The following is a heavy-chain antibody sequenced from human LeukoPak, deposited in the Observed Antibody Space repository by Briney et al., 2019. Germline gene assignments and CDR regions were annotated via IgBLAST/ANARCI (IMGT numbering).Heavy chain of an antibody. V-gene: IGHV1-2*02. CDR3: ARDPSGSWFDP. Sequence: ASVKVSCKASGYIFTGYYLHWVRQAPGQGLEWTGWIHPDSGGTKYAQKFQGRVTMTRDTSISTAYMELSRLTSDDTAVYYCARDPSGSWFDPWGQGTLVTVSS. CDR1: GYIFTGYY. CDR2: IHPDSGGT. J-gene: IGHJ5*02. D-gene: IGHD3-10*01.